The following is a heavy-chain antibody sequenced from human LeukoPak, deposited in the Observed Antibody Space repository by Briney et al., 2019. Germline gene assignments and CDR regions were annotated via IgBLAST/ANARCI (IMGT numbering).Heavy chain of an antibody. Sequence: ASVKVSCKASGYTFTGYYMHRVRQAPGQGLEWMGRINPNSGGTNYAQKFQGGVTMTRDTSISTAYMELSRLRSDDTAVYYCASIVVVPAAMLTGDYWGQGTLVTVSS. CDR1: GYTFTGYY. CDR2: INPNSGGT. J-gene: IGHJ4*02. CDR3: ASIVVVPAAMLTGDY. D-gene: IGHD2-2*01. V-gene: IGHV1-2*06.